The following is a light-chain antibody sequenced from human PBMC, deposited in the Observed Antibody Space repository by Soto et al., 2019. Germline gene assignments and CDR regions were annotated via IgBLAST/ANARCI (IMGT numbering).Light chain of an antibody. J-gene: IGKJ5*01. Sequence: DIAMIQSPSPLSASVGDTVTITCRASRYINSYLNWYQQKPGKAPELLIYGASNLQSGVPSRFSGSGSGTDYSLTITSLQPEDFATYYCQQSYGTLITFGQGTRLEIK. CDR3: QQSYGTLIT. CDR2: GAS. CDR1: RYINSY. V-gene: IGKV1-39*01.